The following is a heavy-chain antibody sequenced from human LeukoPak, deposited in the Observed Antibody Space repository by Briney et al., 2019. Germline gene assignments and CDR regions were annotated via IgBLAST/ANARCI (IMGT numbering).Heavy chain of an antibody. J-gene: IGHJ3*02. CDR1: GGSISSNY. V-gene: IGHV4-59*08. CDR3: ARQGGSFAFDI. CDR2: IYNSGST. D-gene: IGHD1-26*01. Sequence: SETLSLTCTVSGGSISSNYWSWIRQPPGKGLEWIGYIYNSGSTNYNPSLKSRVTISVDTSKNQFSLKLNSVTAADTAVYYCARQGGSFAFDIWGQRTMVTVSS.